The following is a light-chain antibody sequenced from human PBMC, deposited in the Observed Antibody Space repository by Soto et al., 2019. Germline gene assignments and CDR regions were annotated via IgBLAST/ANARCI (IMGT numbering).Light chain of an antibody. J-gene: IGKJ1*01. CDR3: QQYNTWHPKMA. V-gene: IGKV3-15*01. Sequence: VVTQSPSTLSVFPGETATLSCRASQSVSSDLAWYQQRPGQAPRLLIYGASTRATGIPARFRGSGSGTEFRLTLSSLQSEDFATSYCQQYNTWHPKMAFGRGTKVEIK. CDR1: QSVSSD. CDR2: GAS.